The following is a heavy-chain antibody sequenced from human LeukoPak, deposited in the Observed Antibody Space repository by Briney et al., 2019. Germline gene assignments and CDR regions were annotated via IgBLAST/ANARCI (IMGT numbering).Heavy chain of an antibody. V-gene: IGHV4-4*07. J-gene: IGHJ6*02. Sequence: PSETLSLTCTVSGGSMSPYYWSWIRQPAGKKLEWSGRMYISGTTIYNPSLKSRVTLSVDTSKNQFSLNLISLTAADTAVYYCARDRAARNGMDVWGQGTSVTVSS. D-gene: IGHD6-6*01. CDR2: MYISGTT. CDR3: ARDRAARNGMDV. CDR1: GGSMSPYY.